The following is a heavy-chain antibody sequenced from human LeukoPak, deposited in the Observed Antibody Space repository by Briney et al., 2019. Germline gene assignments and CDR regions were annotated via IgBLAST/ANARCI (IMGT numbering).Heavy chain of an antibody. V-gene: IGHV4-59*01. CDR2: VSDRGGT. CDR1: RGSISSYH. Sequence: SETLSLTCTVSRGSISSYHWSWIRQSPGKGLEWIGYVSDRGGTNYNPSLKSRVTISVDTSKNQFSLKLRSVTAADTAVYYCARDGGYDRPGIDYWGQGTLVTVSS. CDR3: ARDGGYDRPGIDY. D-gene: IGHD5-12*01. J-gene: IGHJ4*02.